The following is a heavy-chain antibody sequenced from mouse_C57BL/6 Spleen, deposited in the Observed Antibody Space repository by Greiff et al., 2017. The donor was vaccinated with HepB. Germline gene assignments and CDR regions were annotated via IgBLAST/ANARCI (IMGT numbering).Heavy chain of an antibody. J-gene: IGHJ2*01. CDR2: ISSGTSNI. V-gene: IGHV5-17*01. CDR3: ARSSSSYFDY. D-gene: IGHD1-1*01. CDR1: GFTFSDYG. Sequence: DVHLVEPGGGLVKPGGSLKLSCAASGFTFSDYGMHWVRQAPEKGLEWVAYISSGTSNIYYAEKVKGRFTISRDNAKNTLFLQMTSLRSADTAMDYWARSSSSYFDYWGQGTTLTVSS.